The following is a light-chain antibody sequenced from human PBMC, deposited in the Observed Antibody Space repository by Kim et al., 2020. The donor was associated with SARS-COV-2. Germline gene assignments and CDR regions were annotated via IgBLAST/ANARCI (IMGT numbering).Light chain of an antibody. CDR3: QQQDSFPLT. Sequence: ASVGDRVTITCQASQDISNHLNWYQQKPGKAPKVVIYDASDLETGVPSTFSGSGSGTHFTLTISSLQPEDIGIYYCQQQDSFPLTFGGGTKVDIK. V-gene: IGKV1-33*01. CDR1: QDISNH. CDR2: DAS. J-gene: IGKJ4*01.